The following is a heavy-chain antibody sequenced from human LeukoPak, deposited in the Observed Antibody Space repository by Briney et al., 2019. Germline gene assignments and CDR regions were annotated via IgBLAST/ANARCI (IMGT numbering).Heavy chain of an antibody. D-gene: IGHD4-23*01. CDR1: GFTFSSYG. Sequence: GGSLRLSCAASGFTFSSYGMHWVRQAPGKGLEWVAVIWYDGSNKYYADSVKGRFTISRDNPKNTLYLQMNSLRAEDTAVYYCARTRLRWSPYGMDVWGQGTTVTVSS. V-gene: IGHV3-33*01. CDR2: IWYDGSNK. CDR3: ARTRLRWSPYGMDV. J-gene: IGHJ6*02.